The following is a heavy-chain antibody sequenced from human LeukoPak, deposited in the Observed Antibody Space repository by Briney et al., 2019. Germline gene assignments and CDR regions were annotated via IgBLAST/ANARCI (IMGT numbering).Heavy chain of an antibody. CDR3: ARGGTDKLLWFGELLSRAIDY. Sequence: PSETLSLTCAVYGGSFSGYYWSWIRQPPGKGLEWIGKINHSGSTNYNPSLKSRVTISVDTSKNQFSLKLSSVTAADTAVYYCARGGTDKLLWFGELLSRAIDYWGQGTLVTVSS. CDR2: INHSGST. V-gene: IGHV4-34*01. J-gene: IGHJ4*02. D-gene: IGHD3-10*01. CDR1: GGSFSGYY.